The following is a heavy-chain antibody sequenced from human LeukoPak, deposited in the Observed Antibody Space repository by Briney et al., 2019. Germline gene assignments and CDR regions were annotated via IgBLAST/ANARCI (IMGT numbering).Heavy chain of an antibody. J-gene: IGHJ5*02. CDR1: GGSISSSSYY. D-gene: IGHD2-15*01. Sequence: SETLSLTCTVSGGSISSSSYYWGWIRQPPGKGLEWIGSIYYSGSTYYNPSLKSRVTISVDTSKNQFSLKLSSVTAADTAVYYCARRGHCSGGSCYSYNWFDPWGQGTLVTVSS. V-gene: IGHV4-39*01. CDR2: IYYSGST. CDR3: ARRGHCSGGSCYSYNWFDP.